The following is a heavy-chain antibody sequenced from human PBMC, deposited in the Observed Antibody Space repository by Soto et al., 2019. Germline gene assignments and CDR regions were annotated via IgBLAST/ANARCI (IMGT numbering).Heavy chain of an antibody. V-gene: IGHV1-46*01. CDR3: VVYYYERRGFYDYFDF. Sequence: ASVKVSCQASGYTFTSYYIHWVRQPPGQGLAWMGLTNHAIDKTSYAEKLQGRLTVTRDTATSTVYMQLSSLRPEDTAVYVCVVYYYERRGFYDYFDFWGQGTQVTVSS. CDR1: GYTFTSYY. CDR2: TNHAIDKT. J-gene: IGHJ4*02. D-gene: IGHD3-22*01.